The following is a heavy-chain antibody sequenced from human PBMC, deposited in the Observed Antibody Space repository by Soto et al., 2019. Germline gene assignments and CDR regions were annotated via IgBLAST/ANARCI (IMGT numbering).Heavy chain of an antibody. CDR2: IWNDGSNE. CDR3: ARDKTDSGGSYDS. V-gene: IGHV3-33*01. D-gene: IGHD3-22*01. Sequence: SLRLSCEASGFPFSSYGIHWVRQSPGKGLEWLAIIWNDGSNEYYADSVKGRFTISRDNSKNTVYLQVSNLRAEDTAVYFCARDKTDSGGSYDSRGQGTLVSVSS. CDR1: GFPFSSYG. J-gene: IGHJ4*02.